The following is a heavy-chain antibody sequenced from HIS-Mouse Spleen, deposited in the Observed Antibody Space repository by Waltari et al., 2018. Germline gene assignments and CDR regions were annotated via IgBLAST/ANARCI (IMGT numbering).Heavy chain of an antibody. D-gene: IGHD6-13*01. CDR3: AREIPYSSSWYDWYFDL. V-gene: IGHV4-39*07. CDR2: IYYSGST. Sequence: QLQLQESGPGLVKPSETLSLTCTVPGGSISSSSYSWGLLRQPPGKGLEWIGSIYYSGSTYYNPSLKSRVTISVDTSKNQFSLKLSSVTAADTAVYYCAREIPYSSSWYDWYFDLWGRGTLVTVSS. J-gene: IGHJ2*01. CDR1: GGSISSSSYS.